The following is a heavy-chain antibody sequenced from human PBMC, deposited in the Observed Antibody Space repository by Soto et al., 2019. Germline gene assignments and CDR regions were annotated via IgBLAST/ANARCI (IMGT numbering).Heavy chain of an antibody. J-gene: IGHJ6*02. D-gene: IGHD2-2*01. CDR3: ARDNPAGLGMDV. CDR2: IYYSGST. CDR1: GGSISSGGYY. Sequence: GPGPRLTSETLSLTCTVSGGSISSGGYYWSWIRQHPGKGLEWIGYIYYSGSTYYNPSLKSRVTISVDTSKNQFSLKLSSVTAADTAVYYCARDNPAGLGMDVWGQGTTVTVSS. V-gene: IGHV4-31*03.